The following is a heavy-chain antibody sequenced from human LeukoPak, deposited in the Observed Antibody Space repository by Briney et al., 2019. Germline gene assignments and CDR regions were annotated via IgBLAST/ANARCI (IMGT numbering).Heavy chain of an antibody. V-gene: IGHV3-7*01. D-gene: IGHD6-13*01. J-gene: IGHJ4*02. Sequence: GGSLRLPCAASGFTFGGYSMTWVRQAPGKGLEWVANINLDGSDTFYVGFVKGRFTISRDNADNSLYLQMNSLRAEDTAVYYCGRVIAGAIDYWGQGTLVTVSS. CDR3: GRVIAGAIDY. CDR2: INLDGSDT. CDR1: GFTFGGYS.